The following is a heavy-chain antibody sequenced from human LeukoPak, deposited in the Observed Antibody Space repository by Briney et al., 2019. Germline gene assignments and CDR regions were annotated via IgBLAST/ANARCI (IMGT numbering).Heavy chain of an antibody. V-gene: IGHV4-4*07. J-gene: IGHJ6*03. CDR3: ARLKFYDSTGHSPGYYKDL. CDR1: GGSIISYY. D-gene: IGHD2-8*02. CDR2: IEINGST. Sequence: PSETETLTCTVSGGSIISYYWSWIRQSAGKGLEWLGRIEINGSTNYNPSLKSRLTMSVDTSKNQFSLNLRAVTAADTAVYYCARLKFYDSTGHSPGYYKDLWGKGIAVTVSS.